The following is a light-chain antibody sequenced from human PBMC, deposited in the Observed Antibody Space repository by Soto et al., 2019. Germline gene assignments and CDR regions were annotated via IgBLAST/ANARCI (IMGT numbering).Light chain of an antibody. CDR1: SSDVGGYNY. CDR3: SSYTGSSTLNYV. J-gene: IGLJ1*01. CDR2: DVS. V-gene: IGLV2-14*01. Sequence: QSALTQPASVSGSPGQSITISCTGTSSDVGGYNYVSWYQQHPGKAPKLMIYDVSNRPSGVSNRFSGSKSGNTASLTISWLQAEDEADYFCSSYTGSSTLNYVFGTGTKLTVL.